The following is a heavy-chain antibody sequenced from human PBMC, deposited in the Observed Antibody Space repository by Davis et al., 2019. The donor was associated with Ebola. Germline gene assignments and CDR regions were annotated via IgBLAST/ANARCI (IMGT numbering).Heavy chain of an antibody. CDR3: ARLDRSGWSEKFDY. CDR2: ISDYNGNT. V-gene: IGHV1-18*01. CDR1: GYTFTSYV. Sequence: ASVKVSCKASGYTFTSYVISWVRQAPGQGLEWMGWISDYNGNTNYAQKLQGRVTMTTDTSTSTAYMELRSLRYDDTAVYYCARLDRSGWSEKFDYWGQGTLVTVSS. J-gene: IGHJ4*02. D-gene: IGHD6-19*01.